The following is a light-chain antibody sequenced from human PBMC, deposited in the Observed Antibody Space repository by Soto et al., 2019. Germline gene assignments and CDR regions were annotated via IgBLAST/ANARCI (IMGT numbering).Light chain of an antibody. J-gene: IGLJ2*01. CDR3: AAWDDSLNGPV. V-gene: IGLV1-44*01. Sequence: QSVLTQPPSASRTPGQRVTISCSGSSSNIGSYTVNWYQQIPGTAPELLMYSNNQRPTGVPDRFSGSKSGTSASLAISGLQSEDETDYYCAAWDDSLNGPVFGGGTKLTVL. CDR2: SNN. CDR1: SSNIGSYT.